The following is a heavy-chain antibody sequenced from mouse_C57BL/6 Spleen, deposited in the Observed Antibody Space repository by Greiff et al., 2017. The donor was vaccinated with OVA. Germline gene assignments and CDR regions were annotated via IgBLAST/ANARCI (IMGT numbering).Heavy chain of an antibody. Sequence: VQLQQSGPELVKPGASVKMSCKASGYTFTDYNMHWVKQSHGKSLEWIGYINPNNGGTSYNQKFKGKATLTVNKSSSTAYMELRSLTSEDSAVYYCARGGLRGGYWYFDVWGTGTTVTVSS. CDR1: GYTFTDYN. V-gene: IGHV1-22*01. J-gene: IGHJ1*03. CDR3: ARGGLRGGYWYFDV. CDR2: INPNNGGT. D-gene: IGHD1-1*01.